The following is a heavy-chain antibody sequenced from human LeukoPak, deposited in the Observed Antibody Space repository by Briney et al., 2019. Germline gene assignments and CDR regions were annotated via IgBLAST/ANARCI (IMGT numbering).Heavy chain of an antibody. CDR1: GFTFDDYG. J-gene: IGHJ4*02. D-gene: IGHD2-2*01. Sequence: GGSLRLSCAASGFTFDDYGMSWVRQAPGKGLEWVSYISISGSTIHYADSVKGRFTISRNNAKNALYLQMNSLRAEDMAVYYCARDRPRVGLDYWGQGTLVTVSS. CDR2: ISISGSTI. V-gene: IGHV3-48*03. CDR3: ARDRPRVGLDY.